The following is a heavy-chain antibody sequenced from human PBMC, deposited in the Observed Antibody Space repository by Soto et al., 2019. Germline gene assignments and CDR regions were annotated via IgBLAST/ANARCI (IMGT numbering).Heavy chain of an antibody. D-gene: IGHD3-10*01. Sequence: EVQLVESGGGLVKPGGSLRLSCAASGFTFSSYSMNWVRQAPGKGLEWVSSISSSSSYIYYADSVKGRFTISRDNAKNSLYLQMNSLRAEDTAVYYCARDTGDYLLPRGGVDYWGQGTLVTVSS. CDR1: GFTFSSYS. CDR2: ISSSSSYI. V-gene: IGHV3-21*01. J-gene: IGHJ4*02. CDR3: ARDTGDYLLPRGGVDY.